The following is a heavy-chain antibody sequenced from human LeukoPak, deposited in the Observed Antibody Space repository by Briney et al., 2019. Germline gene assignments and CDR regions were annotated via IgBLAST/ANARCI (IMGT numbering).Heavy chain of an antibody. D-gene: IGHD6-25*01. J-gene: IGHJ4*02. V-gene: IGHV3-53*01. CDR1: GFTVSLSY. Sequence: GGSLRLSCAASGFTVSLSYMSWVRQAPGRGLEWASMIHSAGSTYYADSVRGRFTISRDNSKATLFLQMNSLKADDTAVYFCARVIRSGNYYFDYWGQGTLVTVSS. CDR2: IHSAGST. CDR3: ARVIRSGNYYFDY.